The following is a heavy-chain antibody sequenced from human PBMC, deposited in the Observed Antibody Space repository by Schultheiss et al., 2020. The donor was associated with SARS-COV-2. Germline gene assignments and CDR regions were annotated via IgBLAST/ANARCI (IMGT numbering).Heavy chain of an antibody. CDR1: GGSFSGYY. Sequence: SETLSLTCAVYGGSFSGYYWSWIRQPPGKGLEWIGEINHSGSTNYNPSLKSRVTISVDTSKNQFSLKLNSVTAADTAVYYCARHRERIAGIVGWAYGVDVWGQGTTVTVSS. D-gene: IGHD1-26*01. CDR3: ARHRERIAGIVGWAYGVDV. V-gene: IGHV4-34*01. CDR2: INHSGST. J-gene: IGHJ6*02.